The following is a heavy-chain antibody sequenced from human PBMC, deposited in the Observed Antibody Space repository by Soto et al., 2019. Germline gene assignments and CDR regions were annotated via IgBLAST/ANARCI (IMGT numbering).Heavy chain of an antibody. D-gene: IGHD3-10*01. V-gene: IGHV3-43*01. CDR1: GFVFDDYS. CDR2: ISWDGDTT. J-gene: IGHJ4*02. CDR3: AKEGKCKTWEYYFDS. Sequence: SGGSLSLSCEGSGFVFDDYSLHWVRQVPGKGLEWLCLISWDGDTTSYAASVKYRFSISRDTSKNSVFLEMRSLRIDDTAVYFCAKEGKCKTWEYYFDSWGQGTVVTVSS.